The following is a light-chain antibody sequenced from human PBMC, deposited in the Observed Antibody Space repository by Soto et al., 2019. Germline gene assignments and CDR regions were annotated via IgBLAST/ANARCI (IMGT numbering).Light chain of an antibody. J-gene: IGLJ3*02. Sequence: QSVLTQPPSVSGAPGQRVTISCTGSSSNIGAGYGVHWYQQLPGTAPKLLIYVNSNRPSGVPDRFSGSKSGTSASLAITGLRAQHDAPYYSLSYYSSLSARVFVPGTQLTVL. CDR3: LSYYSSLSARV. CDR1: SSNIGAGYG. V-gene: IGLV1-40*01. CDR2: VNS.